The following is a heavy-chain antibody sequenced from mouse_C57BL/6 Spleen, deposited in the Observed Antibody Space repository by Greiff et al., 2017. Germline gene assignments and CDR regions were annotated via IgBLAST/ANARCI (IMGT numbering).Heavy chain of an antibody. CDR1: GYSFTGYY. CDR3: ARNWDRYYFDY. CDR2: INPSTGGT. V-gene: IGHV1-42*01. D-gene: IGHD4-1*01. Sequence: EVQLVESGPELVKPGASVKISCKASGYSFTGYYMNWVKQSPEKSLEWIGEINPSTGGTTYNQKFKAKATLTVDKSSSTACMQLKSLTSEDSAVYYCARNWDRYYFDYWGQGTTLTVSS. J-gene: IGHJ2*01.